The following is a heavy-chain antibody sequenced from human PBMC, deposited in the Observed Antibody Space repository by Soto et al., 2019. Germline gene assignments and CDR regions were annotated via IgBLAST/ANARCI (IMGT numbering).Heavy chain of an antibody. CDR2: IYYSGST. J-gene: IGHJ6*03. Sequence: ASETLSLTCTVSGGSVSSGIYYWSWIRQPPGKGLEWIGYIYYSGSTNYNPSLKSRVTISVDTSKNQFSLKLSSVTAADTAVYYCARVGYDFWSGYHYYYMDVWGKGTTVTVSS. V-gene: IGHV4-61*01. CDR1: GGSVSSGIYY. CDR3: ARVGYDFWSGYHYYYMDV. D-gene: IGHD3-3*01.